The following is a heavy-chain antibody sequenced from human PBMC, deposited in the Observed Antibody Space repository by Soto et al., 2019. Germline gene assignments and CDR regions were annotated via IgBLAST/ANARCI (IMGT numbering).Heavy chain of an antibody. CDR3: AREIDRHPNMDV. J-gene: IGHJ6*03. CDR2: IWYDGSNK. V-gene: IGHV3-33*01. D-gene: IGHD3-22*01. Sequence: GGSLRLSCSASGFTFSSYGMHGVRQAPGKGLEWVAVIWYDGSNKYYADSVKGRFTISRDNSKNTLYLQMNSLRAEDTAVYYCAREIDRHPNMDVWGKGTTVTVSS. CDR1: GFTFSSYG.